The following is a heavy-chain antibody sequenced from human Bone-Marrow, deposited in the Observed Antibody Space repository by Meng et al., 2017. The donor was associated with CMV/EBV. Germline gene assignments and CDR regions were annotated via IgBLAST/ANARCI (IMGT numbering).Heavy chain of an antibody. CDR3: ARDED. V-gene: IGHV3-74*01. CDR1: GFTFSSYW. Sequence: GESLKISCAASGFTFSSYWMHWVRQAPGKGLVWVSHINSDGSSTSYADSVKGRFTISRDNAKNTLYLQMNSLRAEDTAVYYCARDEDWGQGTLVTVSS. J-gene: IGHJ4*02. CDR2: INSDGSST.